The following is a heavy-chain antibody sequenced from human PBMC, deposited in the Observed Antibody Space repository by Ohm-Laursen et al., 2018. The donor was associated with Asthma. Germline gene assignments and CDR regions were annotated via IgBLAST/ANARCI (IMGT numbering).Heavy chain of an antibody. CDR3: AIPYMTTVTRGDWYFDL. V-gene: IGHV3-30*03. Sequence: RSLRLSCAASGFTFSSYGMHWVRQAPGKGLEWVAVISYDGSNKYYADSVKGRFTISRDNSKNTLYLQMNSLRAEDTAVYYCAIPYMTTVTRGDWYFDLWGRGTLVTVSS. CDR2: ISYDGSNK. D-gene: IGHD4-17*01. CDR1: GFTFSSYG. J-gene: IGHJ2*01.